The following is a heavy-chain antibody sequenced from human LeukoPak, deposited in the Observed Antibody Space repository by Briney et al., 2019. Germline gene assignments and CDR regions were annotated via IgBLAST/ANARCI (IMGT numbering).Heavy chain of an antibody. CDR3: ARGRRISGYYYMDV. V-gene: IGHV1-69*06. CDR1: GYTFTSYD. CDR2: IIPIFGTA. D-gene: IGHD2-15*01. Sequence: SVKVSCKASGYTFTSYDINWVRQAPGQGLEWMGGIIPIFGTANYAQKFQGRVTITADKSTSTAYMELSSLRSEDTAVYYCARGRRISGYYYMDVWGKGTTVTVSS. J-gene: IGHJ6*03.